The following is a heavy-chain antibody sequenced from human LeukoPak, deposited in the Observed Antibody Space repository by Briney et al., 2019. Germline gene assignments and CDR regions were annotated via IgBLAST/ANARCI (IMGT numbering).Heavy chain of an antibody. CDR1: GSTFSTYW. CDR3: ARDSPGYLAYDS. V-gene: IGHV3-7*04. Sequence: GGSLRLSCAASGSTFSTYWMTWVRQAPGKGPEWVANIKEDGSATYYVDSVKGRFTISRDNAKKSLYLQMNSLRAEDTAVYYCARDSPGYLAYDSWGQGTLVTVSS. J-gene: IGHJ4*02. CDR2: IKEDGSAT. D-gene: IGHD1-1*01.